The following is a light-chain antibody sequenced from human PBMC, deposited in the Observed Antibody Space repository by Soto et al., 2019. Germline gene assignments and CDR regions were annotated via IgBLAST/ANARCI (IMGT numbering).Light chain of an antibody. CDR1: QSVDIS. J-gene: IGKJ1*01. Sequence: DIVMTQSPATLSVSPWERATLSCRASQSVDISLAWYQQKPGQAPSLLIYGASTRATGIPARFSGSGSGTEFTLTISSLQSEDFAIYYCQQFNNWPPTFGQGTKVDI. CDR2: GAS. CDR3: QQFNNWPPT. V-gene: IGKV3-15*01.